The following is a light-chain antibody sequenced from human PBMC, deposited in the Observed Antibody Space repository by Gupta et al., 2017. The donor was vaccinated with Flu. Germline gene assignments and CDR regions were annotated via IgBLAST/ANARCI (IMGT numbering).Light chain of an antibody. CDR2: GAS. Sequence: EIVMTQSRATLSVSPGERATLSCRASQSVSSNLAWYLQKPGQAPRLLIYGASTRATGIPARFSGSGSGTEFTLTISSLQSEDFAVYYCQQYNNWPPYTFGQGTKVEIK. V-gene: IGKV3D-15*01. J-gene: IGKJ2*01. CDR1: QSVSSN. CDR3: QQYNNWPPYT.